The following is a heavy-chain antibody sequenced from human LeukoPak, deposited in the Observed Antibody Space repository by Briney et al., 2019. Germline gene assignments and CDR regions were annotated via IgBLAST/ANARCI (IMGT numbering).Heavy chain of an antibody. V-gene: IGHV4-34*01. CDR1: GGSFSGYY. Sequence: SETLSLTCCVYGGSFSGYYWGWIRQPPGKGLEWIGNVYYSGSAYYNPSLKSRVTVSLDTSKNQFSLKLSSVTAADTAVYYCAKEDSSGYYYSFDYWGQGTLVTVSS. CDR3: AKEDSSGYYYSFDY. D-gene: IGHD3-22*01. J-gene: IGHJ4*02. CDR2: VYYSGSA.